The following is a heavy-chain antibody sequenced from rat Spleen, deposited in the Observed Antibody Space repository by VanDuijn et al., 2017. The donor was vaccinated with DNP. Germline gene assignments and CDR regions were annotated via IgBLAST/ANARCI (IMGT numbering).Heavy chain of an antibody. V-gene: IGHV2-30*01. CDR1: GFSLTSYN. CDR2: IWTGGST. D-gene: IGHD4-2*01. CDR3: AREVGGDGYFDF. Sequence: QVQLKESGPGLVQPSQTLSLTCTVSGFSLTSYNVHWVRQPTGKGLEWMGIIWTGGSTDYNSALKSRLSISRDTSKSQVFLKMNSLQTEDIATYYCAREVGGDGYFDFWGPGTMVTVSS. J-gene: IGHJ1*01.